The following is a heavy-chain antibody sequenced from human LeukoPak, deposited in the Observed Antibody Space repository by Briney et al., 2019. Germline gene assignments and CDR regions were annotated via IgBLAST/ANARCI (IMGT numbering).Heavy chain of an antibody. J-gene: IGHJ4*02. V-gene: IGHV3-30-3*01. Sequence: GGSLRLSCAASGFTFSSYAMHWVRQAPGKGLEWVAVISYDGSNKYYADSVKGRFTISRDNSKNTLYLQMNSPRAEDTAVYYCARSQGTDTAMAFDYWGQGTLVTVSS. D-gene: IGHD5-18*01. CDR3: ARSQGTDTAMAFDY. CDR2: ISYDGSNK. CDR1: GFTFSSYA.